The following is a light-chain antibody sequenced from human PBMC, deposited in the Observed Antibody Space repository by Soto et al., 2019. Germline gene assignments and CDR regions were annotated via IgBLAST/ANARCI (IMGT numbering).Light chain of an antibody. Sequence: QSVLTQPASVSGSPGQSITISCTGTSSDVGSYNLVSWYQQYPGEAPKVIIYDVSHRPAGVSNRLSGSKSGNTASLTISGLQTQDEADYYCSSYTSATTYVFGTGTKVTVL. CDR1: SSDVGSYNL. CDR3: SSYTSATTYV. CDR2: DVS. J-gene: IGLJ1*01. V-gene: IGLV2-14*02.